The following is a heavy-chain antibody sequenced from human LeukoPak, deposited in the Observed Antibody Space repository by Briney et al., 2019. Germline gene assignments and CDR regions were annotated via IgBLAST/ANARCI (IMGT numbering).Heavy chain of an antibody. D-gene: IGHD3-22*01. CDR3: ARVISSGYPYWDAFDI. J-gene: IGHJ3*02. V-gene: IGHV3-21*01. CDR2: ISSSSSYI. CDR1: GFTFSSYS. Sequence: GGSLRLSCAASGFTFSSYSMNWVRQAPGKGLEWVSSISSSSSYIYYADSVKGRFTISRDNAKNSLYLQMNSLRAEDTAVYYCARVISSGYPYWDAFDIWGQGTMVTVSS.